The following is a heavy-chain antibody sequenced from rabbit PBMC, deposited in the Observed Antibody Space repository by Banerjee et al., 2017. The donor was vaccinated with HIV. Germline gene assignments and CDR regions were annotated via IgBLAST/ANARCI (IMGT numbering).Heavy chain of an antibody. D-gene: IGHD6-1*01. CDR1: GFDFSSYY. V-gene: IGHV1S47*01. CDR2: IDPVFGST. Sequence: QEQLVESGGGLVQPEGSLTLTCKASGFDFSSYYMSWVRQAPGKGLEWIGYIDPVFGSTDYASWVNGRFTISSHNAQNTLYLQLNSLTAADTATYFCARDPYGNDDYSFNLWGPGTLVTVS. CDR3: ARDPYGNDDYSFNL. J-gene: IGHJ4*01.